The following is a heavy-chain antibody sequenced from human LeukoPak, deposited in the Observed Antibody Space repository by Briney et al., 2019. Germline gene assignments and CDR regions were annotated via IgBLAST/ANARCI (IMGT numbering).Heavy chain of an antibody. V-gene: IGHV3-9*03. CDR2: ISWNSGSI. CDR3: AKGGRGYSYGLTPFDY. Sequence: GGSLRLSCAASGFTFDDYAMHWVRQAPGKGLEWVSGISWNSGSIGYADSVKGRFTISRDNAMNSLYLQMNSLRAEDMALYYCAKGGRGYSYGLTPFDYWGQGTLVTVSS. D-gene: IGHD5-18*01. CDR1: GFTFDDYA. J-gene: IGHJ4*02.